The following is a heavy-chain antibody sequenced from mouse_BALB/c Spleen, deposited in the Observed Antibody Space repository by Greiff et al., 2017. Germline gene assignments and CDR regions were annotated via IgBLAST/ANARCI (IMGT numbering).Heavy chain of an antibody. Sequence: EVHLVESGGGLVKPGGSLKLSCAASGFTFSSYAMSWVRQSPEKRLEWVAEISSGGSYTYYPDTVTGRFTISRDNAKNTLYLEMSSLRSEDTAMYYCAREGYRSMDYWGQGTSVTVSS. CDR2: ISSGGSYT. D-gene: IGHD2-14*01. V-gene: IGHV5-9-4*01. J-gene: IGHJ4*01. CDR1: GFTFSSYA. CDR3: AREGYRSMDY.